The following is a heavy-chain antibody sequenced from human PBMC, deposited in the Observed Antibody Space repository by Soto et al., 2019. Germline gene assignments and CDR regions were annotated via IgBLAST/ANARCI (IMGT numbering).Heavy chain of an antibody. Sequence: EVQLLESGGGLVQPGGSLRLSCAASGFTFSSYAMSWVRQAPGKGLEWVSAISGSGGSTYYADSVKGRFTISRDNAKNTLYLQMNSIRAEDTAVYYCAKDGNPTPYLTGYHRLGWFEPWGQGTLVTVSS. J-gene: IGHJ5*02. CDR3: AKDGNPTPYLTGYHRLGWFEP. CDR1: GFTFSSYA. CDR2: ISGSGGST. V-gene: IGHV3-23*01. D-gene: IGHD3-9*01.